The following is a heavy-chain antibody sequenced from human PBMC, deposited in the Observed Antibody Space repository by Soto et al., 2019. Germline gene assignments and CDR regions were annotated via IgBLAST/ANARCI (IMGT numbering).Heavy chain of an antibody. CDR2: INAGNGNT. D-gene: IGHD3-10*01. Sequence: QVQLVQSGAEVKKPGASVKVSCKASGYTFTSYAMHWVRQAPGQRLEWMGWINAGNGNTKYSQKFQGGVTXXRXTXXSTADMELSSLRSEDTAVYYCARGGSYYYGSGSYYWGQGTLVTVSS. CDR3: ARGGSYYYGSGSYY. J-gene: IGHJ4*02. V-gene: IGHV1-3*01. CDR1: GYTFTSYA.